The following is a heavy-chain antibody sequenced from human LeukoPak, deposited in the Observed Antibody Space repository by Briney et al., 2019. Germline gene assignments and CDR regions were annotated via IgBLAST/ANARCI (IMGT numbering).Heavy chain of an antibody. CDR1: GFTVSSNY. V-gene: IGHV3-66*01. CDR3: VTHSGGF. J-gene: IGHJ4*02. Sequence: GGSLRLSCAASGFTVSSNYMTWVRQAQGKGLEWVSVIYSDGNTYFADSVKGRFIISRDISKNTVYLQMNNLRVEDTAVYYCVTHSGGFWGQGTLVTVSS. CDR2: IYSDGNT. D-gene: IGHD3-16*01.